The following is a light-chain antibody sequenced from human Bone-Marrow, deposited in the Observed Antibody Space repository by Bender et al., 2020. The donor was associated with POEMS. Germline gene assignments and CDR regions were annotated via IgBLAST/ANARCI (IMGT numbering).Light chain of an antibody. V-gene: IGLV1-44*01. CDR3: NSYAYSHIGV. CDR2: SNI. J-gene: IGLJ1*01. CDR1: SSNIGGNS. Sequence: QSVLTQPPSASGTPGQRVTISCSGSSSNIGGNSVNWYQQLPGTAPKLLIYSNIQRPSGVPDRFSGSKSGTSASLAISGLQAEDEADYYCNSYAYSHIGVFGTGTKVTV.